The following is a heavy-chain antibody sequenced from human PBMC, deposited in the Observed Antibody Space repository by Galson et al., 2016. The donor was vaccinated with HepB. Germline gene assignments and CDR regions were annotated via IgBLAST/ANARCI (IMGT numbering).Heavy chain of an antibody. V-gene: IGHV3-23*01. CDR1: GFSFSTSG. CDR3: GKHGGFDY. CDR2: ITGSGTTT. Sequence: SLRLSCAASGFSFSTSGMSWVRQTPGRGLEWLSGITGSGTTTHYADSVKGRFTISRDNSKNTLYLYVNSLRVGDTAVYYCGKHGGFDYWGQGALVTVSS. J-gene: IGHJ4*02. D-gene: IGHD3-16*01.